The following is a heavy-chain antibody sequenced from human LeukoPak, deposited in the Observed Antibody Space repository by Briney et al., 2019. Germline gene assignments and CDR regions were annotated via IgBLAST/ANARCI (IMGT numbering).Heavy chain of an antibody. CDR2: IKQDGSEK. J-gene: IGHJ5*02. V-gene: IGHV3-7*01. CDR3: ARKVGDSSGYYYADNWFDP. D-gene: IGHD3-22*01. Sequence: GGSLRLSCAASGFTFSSYWMSWVRQAPGKGLEWVANIKQDGSEKYYVDSVKGRFTISRDNAKNSLYLQMNSLRAEDTAVYYCARKVGDSSGYYYADNWFDPWGQGTLDTVSS. CDR1: GFTFSSYW.